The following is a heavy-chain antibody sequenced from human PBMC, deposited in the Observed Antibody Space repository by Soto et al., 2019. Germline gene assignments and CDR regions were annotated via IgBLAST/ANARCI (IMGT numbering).Heavy chain of an antibody. V-gene: IGHV3-7*01. CDR2: INDDGSER. Sequence: QLLQSGGGLVQPGGSLTLSCAASGFMFGVYWMSWVRQAPGKGLEWVANINDDGSERNYVDSVKGRFTISRDTPNNLLFLQMNSLRDEDTAVYYCAREFYGYYTYGPGDYWGQGTLVAVSS. CDR3: AREFYGYYTYGPGDY. D-gene: IGHD3-3*01. CDR1: GFMFGVYW. J-gene: IGHJ4*02.